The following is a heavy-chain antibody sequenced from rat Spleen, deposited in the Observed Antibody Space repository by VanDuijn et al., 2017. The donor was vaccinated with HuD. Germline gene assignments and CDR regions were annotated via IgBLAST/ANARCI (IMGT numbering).Heavy chain of an antibody. CDR3: VRQDTSGYSNWFTY. CDR2: INPSGGAT. V-gene: IGHV5-25*01. CDR1: GFTFRNYD. D-gene: IGHD4-3*01. J-gene: IGHJ2*01. Sequence: EVQLVGSGGDLVQPGRSLKLSCAASGFTFRNYDMAWVRQAPTRGLEWIASINPSGGATYYRDSVKGRFTISRDNAKSSLYLQMDSLRSGDTATYYCVRQDTSGYSNWFTYWGQGVMVTVSS.